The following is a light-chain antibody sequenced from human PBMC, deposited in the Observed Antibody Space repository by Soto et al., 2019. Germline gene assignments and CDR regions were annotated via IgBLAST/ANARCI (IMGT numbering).Light chain of an antibody. V-gene: IGLV2-14*03. J-gene: IGLJ2*01. CDR1: SSDIGSYNF. CDR3: TSWRTSTTMI. Sequence: QSVLTQPASVSGSPGQSITISCTGTSSDIGSYNFVSWYQQHPGKAPKLMLYDVNIRPSGVSNRFSGSKSGNTASLTISGLQAEDDADYYCTSWRTSTTMIFGGGTKLTVL. CDR2: DVN.